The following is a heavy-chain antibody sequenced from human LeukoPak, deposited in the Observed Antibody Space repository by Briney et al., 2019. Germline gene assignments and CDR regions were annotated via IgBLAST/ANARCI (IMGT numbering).Heavy chain of an antibody. CDR1: GFTLSNYG. CDR2: IRYDGSIN. V-gene: IGHV3-30*02. Sequence: GGSLRLSCAASGFTLSNYGMHWVRPAPGKGLEWVAFIRYDGSINYYADSVKGRFTISRDNPKNTLYLKMNSLRNEDTAVYYCAMGQKGMIRGLIIGWGQGTLVTVSS. D-gene: IGHD3-10*01. J-gene: IGHJ4*02. CDR3: AMGQKGMIRGLIIG.